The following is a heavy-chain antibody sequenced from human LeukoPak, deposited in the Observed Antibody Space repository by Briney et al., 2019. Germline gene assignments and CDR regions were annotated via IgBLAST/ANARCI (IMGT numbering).Heavy chain of an antibody. J-gene: IGHJ4*02. CDR2: ITGSGFSA. CDR3: AKDRSGDPNYFDY. V-gene: IGHV3-23*01. Sequence: PGGSLRLSCAASGFTLSSNAMAWVRQAPGKGLEWVSEITGSGFSAYYADPVKGRFTISRDNSKNTLYLQMNSLRAEDTAVYYCAKDRSGDPNYFDYWGQGTLVTVSS. D-gene: IGHD2-21*01. CDR1: GFTLSSNA.